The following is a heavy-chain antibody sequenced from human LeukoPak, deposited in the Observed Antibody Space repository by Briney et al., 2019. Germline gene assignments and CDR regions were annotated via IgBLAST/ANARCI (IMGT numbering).Heavy chain of an antibody. CDR3: ARRRVPGYSSSWYSAAWFDP. V-gene: IGHV3-33*01. Sequence: PGRSLRLPCAASGFTFSSYGMHWVRQAPGKGLEWVAVIWYDGSNKYYADSVKGRFTISRDNSKNTLYLQMNSLRAEDTAVYYCARRRVPGYSSSWYSAAWFDPWGQGTLVTVSS. CDR1: GFTFSSYG. CDR2: IWYDGSNK. J-gene: IGHJ5*02. D-gene: IGHD6-13*01.